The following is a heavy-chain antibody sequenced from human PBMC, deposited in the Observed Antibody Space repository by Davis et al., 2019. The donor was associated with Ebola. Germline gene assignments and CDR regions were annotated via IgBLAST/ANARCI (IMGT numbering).Heavy chain of an antibody. J-gene: IGHJ4*02. Sequence: HTGGSLRLSCAASGFSFSNHWMHWVRQAPGKGLVWVSRINIDGSSTTYADSVKGRFTISRDNSKNTLYLQMNSLRAEDTAVYYCANGDFWSAIFDYWGQGTLVTVSS. CDR3: ANGDFWSAIFDY. CDR1: GFSFSNHW. V-gene: IGHV3-74*01. CDR2: INIDGSST. D-gene: IGHD3-3*01.